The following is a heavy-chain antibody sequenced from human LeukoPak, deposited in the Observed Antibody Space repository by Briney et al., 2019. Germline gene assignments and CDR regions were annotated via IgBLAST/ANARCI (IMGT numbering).Heavy chain of an antibody. D-gene: IGHD2-2*01. V-gene: IGHV4-39*01. CDR2: IYYSGST. CDR1: GGSISSGTYY. CDR3: ARLRIIVVVPPARLDYFDY. J-gene: IGHJ4*02. Sequence: SETLSLTCTVSGGSISSGTYYWGWIRQPPGKGLEWIGSIYYSGSTYYNPSLKSRVTISVDTSKNQFPLKLSSVTAADTAVYYCARLRIIVVVPPARLDYFDYWGQGTLVTVSS.